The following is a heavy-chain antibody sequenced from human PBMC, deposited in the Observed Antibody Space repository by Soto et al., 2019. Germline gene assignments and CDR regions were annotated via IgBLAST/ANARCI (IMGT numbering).Heavy chain of an antibody. CDR1: GFTFSRYA. Sequence: PGGSLRLSCAASGFTFSRYAISWVRQAPGKGLEWVSAISGSGGSTYYADSVKGRFTISRDNSKNTLYLQMNSLRAEDTAVYYCAKGHSSGWLGSYWGQGTLVTVSS. CDR2: ISGSGGST. J-gene: IGHJ4*02. CDR3: AKGHSSGWLGSY. D-gene: IGHD6-19*01. V-gene: IGHV3-23*01.